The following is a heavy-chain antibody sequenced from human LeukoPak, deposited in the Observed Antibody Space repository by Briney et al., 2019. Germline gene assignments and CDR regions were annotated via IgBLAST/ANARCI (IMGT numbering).Heavy chain of an antibody. V-gene: IGHV3-30*03. D-gene: IGHD1-26*01. CDR1: GFTFSSYG. CDR2: ISYDGGNK. Sequence: GGSLRLSCAASGFTFSSYGMHWVRQAPGKGLEWVAVISYDGGNKYYADSVKGRFTISRDNSKNTLYLQMNSLRAEDTAVYYCATPVPGSYYVGGACDYWGQGTLVTVSS. CDR3: ATPVPGSYYVGGACDY. J-gene: IGHJ4*02.